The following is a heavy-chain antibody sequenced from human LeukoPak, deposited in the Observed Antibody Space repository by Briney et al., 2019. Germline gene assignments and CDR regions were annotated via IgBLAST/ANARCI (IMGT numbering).Heavy chain of an antibody. CDR3: ARGPTVTTPEYFQH. V-gene: IGHV3-30*02. CDR1: GFTFSSYG. Sequence: GGSLRLSCAASGFTFSSYGMHWVRQAPGKGLEWVAFIRYDGSNKYYADSVKGRFTISRDNSKNTLYLQMDSLRAEDTAVYYCARGPTVTTPEYFQHWGQGTLVTVSS. CDR2: IRYDGSNK. D-gene: IGHD4-17*01. J-gene: IGHJ1*01.